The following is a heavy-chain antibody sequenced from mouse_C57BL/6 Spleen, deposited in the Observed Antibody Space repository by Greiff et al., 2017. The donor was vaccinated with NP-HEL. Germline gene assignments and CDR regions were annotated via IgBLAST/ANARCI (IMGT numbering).Heavy chain of an antibody. CDR2: INPSTGGT. D-gene: IGHD2-3*01. V-gene: IGHV1-42*01. J-gene: IGHJ2*01. CDR3: ARGGLLHFDY. Sequence: VQLQQSGPELVKPGASVKISCKASGYSFTGYYMNWVKQSPEKSLEWIGEINPSTGGTTYNQKFKAKATLTVDKSSSTAYMQLKSLTSEDAAVYYCARGGLLHFDYWGQGTTRTVSS. CDR1: GYSFTGYY.